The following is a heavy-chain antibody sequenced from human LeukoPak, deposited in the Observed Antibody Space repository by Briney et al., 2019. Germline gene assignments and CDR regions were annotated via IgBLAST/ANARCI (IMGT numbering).Heavy chain of an antibody. CDR3: ARICCSSTTCYPDN. D-gene: IGHD2-2*01. Sequence: SETLSLTCAVSGYSISSGYYWGWIRQPPGKGLEWIGSIYSGSTYNNPSLKSRVTISVDTSKNQFSLKLSSVTAADTAVYYCARICCSSTTCYPDNWGQGTLVAVSS. J-gene: IGHJ4*02. V-gene: IGHV4-38-2*01. CDR1: GYSISSGYY. CDR2: IYSGST.